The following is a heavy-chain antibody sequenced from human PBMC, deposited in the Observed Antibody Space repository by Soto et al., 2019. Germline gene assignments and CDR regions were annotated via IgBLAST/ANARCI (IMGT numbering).Heavy chain of an antibody. CDR2: IIPILGIA. D-gene: IGHD5-12*01. J-gene: IGHJ4*02. V-gene: IGHV1-69*04. CDR1: GGTFSSYT. Sequence: SVKVSCKASGGTFSSYTISWVRQAPGQGLEWMGRIIPILGIANYAQKFQGRVTITADKSTSTAYMELSSLRSEDTAVYYCARESGYDFLTFDYWGQGTLVTVSS. CDR3: ARESGYDFLTFDY.